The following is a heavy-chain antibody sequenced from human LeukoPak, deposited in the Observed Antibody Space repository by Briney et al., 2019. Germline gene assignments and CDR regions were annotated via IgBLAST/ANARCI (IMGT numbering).Heavy chain of an antibody. CDR3: ARHVSGSAMMHYFDY. V-gene: IGHV4-39*01. CDR1: GASIRSGRNY. Sequence: PSETLSLTFNVSGASIRSGRNYWGWIRQSPGKGLEWIGSIYYSGSSSYNPSLQSRVSISVDTSKNHISLKVFSLTAADTALYYCARHVSGSAMMHYFDYWGQGNLVTVSS. D-gene: IGHD5-18*01. CDR2: IYYSGSS. J-gene: IGHJ4*02.